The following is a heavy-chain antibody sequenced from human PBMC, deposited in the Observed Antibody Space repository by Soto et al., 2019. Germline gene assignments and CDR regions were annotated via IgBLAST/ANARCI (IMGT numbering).Heavy chain of an antibody. D-gene: IGHD3-10*01. V-gene: IGHV4-34*01. CDR2: INHGGST. Sequence: QVQLQQWGAGLLKPSETLSLTGAVYGGSFSGYYWSWIRQPPGKGLEWIGEINHGGSTNYNPSIKSRVTKSVKTSMNQFCLKLSSVTAAETAVYYCARVRITMVRGGPQKDYYYYMDVWGNGTTVTVSS. CDR3: ARVRITMVRGGPQKDYYYYMDV. CDR1: GGSFSGYY. J-gene: IGHJ6*03.